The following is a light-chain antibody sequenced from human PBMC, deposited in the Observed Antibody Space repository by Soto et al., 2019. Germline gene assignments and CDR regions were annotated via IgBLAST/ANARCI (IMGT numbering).Light chain of an antibody. CDR3: SSYAGNNNRYV. V-gene: IGLV2-8*01. Sequence: QSALTQPPSASGSPGQAVTIACTGTSSDVGGYNFVSWYQQQPDKAPKRMIYEVNKRPSGVPNRFSGSKSGNTASLTVSGLQAEDEADYYCSSYAGNNNRYVFGTGTKLPVL. J-gene: IGLJ1*01. CDR1: SSDVGGYNF. CDR2: EVN.